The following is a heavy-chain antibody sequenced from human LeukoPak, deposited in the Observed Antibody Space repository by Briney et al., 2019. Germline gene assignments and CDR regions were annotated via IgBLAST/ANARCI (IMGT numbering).Heavy chain of an antibody. CDR2: ISSSGSTI. D-gene: IGHD3-22*01. CDR1: GFTFSSYE. CDR3: ARLYDGSAYHADHFDY. Sequence: GGSLRLSCAASGFTFSSYEMNWVRQAPGKGLEWVSYISSSGSTIYYADSVKGRFTISRGNAKNSLYLQMNSLRAEDTAVYYCARLYDGSAYHADHFDYWGQGTLVIVSS. V-gene: IGHV3-48*03. J-gene: IGHJ4*02.